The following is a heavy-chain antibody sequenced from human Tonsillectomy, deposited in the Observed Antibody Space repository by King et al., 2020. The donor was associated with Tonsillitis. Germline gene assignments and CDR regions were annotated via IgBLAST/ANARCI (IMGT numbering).Heavy chain of an antibody. Sequence: VQLQESGPGLVKPSETLSLTCTVSGGSISSYYWSWIRQPPGKGLEWIGYIYYSGSTNYNPSLKSRVTISVDTSKNQFSLKLSSVTAADTAVYYCARSYSSSWYGSPLFDPWGKGTLVTVSS. V-gene: IGHV4-59*08. CDR3: ARSYSSSWYGSPLFDP. CDR1: GGSISSYY. D-gene: IGHD6-13*01. CDR2: IYYSGST. J-gene: IGHJ5*02.